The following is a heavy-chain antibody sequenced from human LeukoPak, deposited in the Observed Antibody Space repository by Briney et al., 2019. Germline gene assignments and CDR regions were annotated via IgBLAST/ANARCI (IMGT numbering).Heavy chain of an antibody. CDR1: GGSISRSTYY. Sequence: SETLSLTCIVSGGSISRSTYYWGWIRQPPGKGLEWIGSIFYSGSTYYNPSLKSRVTISVDTSKNQFSLKLSSVTAADTAVYYCARDSYSSGVDYWGQGTLVTVSS. CDR3: ARDSYSSGVDY. CDR2: IFYSGST. V-gene: IGHV4-39*07. J-gene: IGHJ4*02. D-gene: IGHD6-19*01.